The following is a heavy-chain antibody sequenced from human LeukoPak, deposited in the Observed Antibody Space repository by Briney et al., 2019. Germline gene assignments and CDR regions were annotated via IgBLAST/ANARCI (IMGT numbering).Heavy chain of an antibody. Sequence: GASVKVSRKASGYTFTGYYMHWVRQAPGQGLEWMGWINPNSGDTNYAQKFQGRVSMTGDTSISTAYMELSRLRSDDTAVYYCARTLVVINDAFDIWGQGTMVTVSS. CDR2: INPNSGDT. D-gene: IGHD3-22*01. CDR1: GYTFTGYY. CDR3: ARTLVVINDAFDI. J-gene: IGHJ3*02. V-gene: IGHV1-2*02.